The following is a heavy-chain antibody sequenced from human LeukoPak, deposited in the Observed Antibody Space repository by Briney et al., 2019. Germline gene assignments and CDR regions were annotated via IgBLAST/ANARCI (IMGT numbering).Heavy chain of an antibody. D-gene: IGHD3-22*01. V-gene: IGHV3-7*04. CDR1: GFTFSSYW. CDR2: IEQDGSEK. CDR3: ARSYYYEYYFDY. J-gene: IGHJ4*02. Sequence: GGSLRLSRAASGFTFSSYWMSWVRQAPGKGLEWVANIEQDGSEKYYVDSVKGRFTISRDNAKNSLYLQMSSLRAEDTAVYYCARSYYYEYYFDYWGQGTLVTVSS.